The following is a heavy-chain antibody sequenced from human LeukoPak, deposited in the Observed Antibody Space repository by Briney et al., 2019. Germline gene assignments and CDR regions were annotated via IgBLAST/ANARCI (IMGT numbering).Heavy chain of an antibody. D-gene: IGHD1-20*01. CDR1: GFTFSSYE. CDR2: ISSSGSTI. V-gene: IGHV3-48*03. J-gene: IGHJ6*04. CDR3: ARWIPPVHRYNWNDKRMDV. Sequence: GGSLRLSCAASGFTFSSYEMNWVRQAPGKGLEWVSYISSSGSTIYYAGSVKGRFTISRDNAKNSLYLQMNSLRAEDTAVYYCARWIPPVHRYNWNDKRMDVWGKGTTVTISS.